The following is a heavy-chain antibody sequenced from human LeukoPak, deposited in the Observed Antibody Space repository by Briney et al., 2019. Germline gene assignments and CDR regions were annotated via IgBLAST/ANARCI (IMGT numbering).Heavy chain of an antibody. Sequence: GSLRLSCAASGFTFRSYGMSWVRQAPGKGLEWVSVISGSGGSADYADSVKGRFTISRDNSKKTLYLQMNSLRAEDTAVYYCAKGLGGNYFPFDYWGQGTLVTVSS. CDR2: ISGSGGSA. CDR1: GFTFRSYG. CDR3: AKGLGGNYFPFDY. V-gene: IGHV3-23*01. D-gene: IGHD4-23*01. J-gene: IGHJ4*02.